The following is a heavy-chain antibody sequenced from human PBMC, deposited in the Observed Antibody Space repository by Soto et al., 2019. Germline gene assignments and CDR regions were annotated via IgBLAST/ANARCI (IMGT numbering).Heavy chain of an antibody. CDR1: VGSISSYY. V-gene: IGHV4-4*07. CDR3: ARVGKLELQGGAFDI. CDR2: IYTSGST. D-gene: IGHD1-7*01. Sequence: AETLGLACTFSVGSISSYYWSWIRQPAGKGLDWIGLIYTSGSTNYNPSLKSRVTMSVDTSKNQFSLKLSSVTAADTAVYYCARVGKLELQGGAFDIWGQGTMVTVSS. J-gene: IGHJ3*02.